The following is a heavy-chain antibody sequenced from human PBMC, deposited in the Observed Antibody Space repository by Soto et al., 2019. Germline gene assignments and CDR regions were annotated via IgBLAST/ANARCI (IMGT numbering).Heavy chain of an antibody. CDR1: GGSIYTYY. D-gene: IGHD3-3*01. J-gene: IGHJ4*01. CDR2: ISDGGST. V-gene: IGHV4-59*12. Sequence: SETLSLTCNVSGGSIYTYYWNWIRQSPGKGLEWIGYISDGGSTNYNPSLKSRVTISVDTSKKQVSLKLSSVTAADTAVYYCAREGPQDIWSGLGLDYWGQGTLVTSPQ. CDR3: AREGPQDIWSGLGLDY.